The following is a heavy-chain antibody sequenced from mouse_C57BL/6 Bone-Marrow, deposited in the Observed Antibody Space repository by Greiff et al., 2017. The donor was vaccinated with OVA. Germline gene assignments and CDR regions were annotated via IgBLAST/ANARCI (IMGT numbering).Heavy chain of an antibody. V-gene: IGHV1-19*01. Sequence: VQLQQSGPVLVKPGASVKMSCKASGYTFTDYYMNWVKQSHGKSLEWIGVINPYNGGTSYNQKFKGKATLTVDKSSSTAYMELNSLTSEDSAVYYCARDSSGYVLFYYAMDYWGQGTSVTVSS. CDR1: GYTFTDYY. CDR3: ARDSSGYVLFYYAMDY. D-gene: IGHD3-2*02. J-gene: IGHJ4*01. CDR2: INPYNGGT.